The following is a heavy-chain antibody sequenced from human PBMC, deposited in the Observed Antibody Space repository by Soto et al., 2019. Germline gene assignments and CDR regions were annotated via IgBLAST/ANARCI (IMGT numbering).Heavy chain of an antibody. CDR2: TYYRSKWYY. V-gene: IGHV6-1*01. CDR3: ARGPGYSLDY. CDR1: GDSVSIKSAA. J-gene: IGHJ4*02. Sequence: SQTLSLICAISGDSVSIKSAAWNWIRQSPSRGLEWLGRTYYRSKWYYDYADSVKSRITINSDTSKNQFSLQLNSVTPEDTAVYYCARGPGYSLDYWGQGTLVTVSS. D-gene: IGHD5-18*01.